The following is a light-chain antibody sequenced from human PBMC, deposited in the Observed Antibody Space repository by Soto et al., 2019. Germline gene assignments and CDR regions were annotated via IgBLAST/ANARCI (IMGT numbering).Light chain of an antibody. V-gene: IGKV3-20*01. J-gene: IGKJ1*01. CDR1: QSVSSSY. CDR3: QQYGSSPIN. CDR2: GAS. Sequence: EIVLTQSTGALSLSPVERATLSCMASQSVSSSYLAWYQQKPGQAPRLLIYGASSRATGIPDRFSGSGSGTDFTLTISRLEPEDFAVYYCQQYGSSPINFGQGTKVDIK.